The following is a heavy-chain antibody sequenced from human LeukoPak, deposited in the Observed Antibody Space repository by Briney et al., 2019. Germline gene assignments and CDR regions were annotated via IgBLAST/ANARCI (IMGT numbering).Heavy chain of an antibody. J-gene: IGHJ4*02. CDR3: ARDYGSGSYPHDN. V-gene: IGHV3-30*07. D-gene: IGHD3-10*01. Sequence: SVKGRFTISRDNSKSTLYLQMNGLRAEDTAVYYCARDYGSGSYPHDNWGQGTLVTVSS.